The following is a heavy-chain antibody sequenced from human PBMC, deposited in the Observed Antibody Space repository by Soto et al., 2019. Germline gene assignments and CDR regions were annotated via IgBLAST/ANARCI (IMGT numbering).Heavy chain of an antibody. D-gene: IGHD4-17*01. CDR2: IWYDGSNK. V-gene: IGHV3-33*01. Sequence: PGGSLRLSCAASGFTFNSYGMQWVRQAPGKGLEWVAVIWYDGSNKHYADSVKGRFTISRDNSNNTLFLHMSSLRAEDTAVYYCARDRYGDYSFDYWGQGTLVTVSS. CDR3: ARDRYGDYSFDY. J-gene: IGHJ4*02. CDR1: GFTFNSYG.